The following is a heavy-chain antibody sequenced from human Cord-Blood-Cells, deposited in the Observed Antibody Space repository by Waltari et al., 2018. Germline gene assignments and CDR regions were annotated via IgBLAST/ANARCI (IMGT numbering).Heavy chain of an antibody. CDR3: ARGMYMVLSNGMDV. CDR2: MNPNSGNT. D-gene: IGHD3-10*01. V-gene: IGHV1-8*01. Sequence: VQLVQSGAEVKKPGASVKVSCKASGYTFTSYDINWVRPATGQGLEWMGWMNPNSGNTGYAQKFQGRVTMTRNTSISTAYMELSSLRSEDTAVYYCARGMYMVLSNGMDVWGQGTTVTVSS. CDR1: GYTFTSYD. J-gene: IGHJ6*02.